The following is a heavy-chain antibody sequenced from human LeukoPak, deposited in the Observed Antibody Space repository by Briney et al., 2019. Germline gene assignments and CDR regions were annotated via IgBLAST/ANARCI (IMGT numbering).Heavy chain of an antibody. CDR2: IKQDGSEK. D-gene: IGHD6-19*01. CDR1: GFTFSSYW. CDR3: ATSSGWYPSDAFDI. J-gene: IGHJ3*02. Sequence: PGGSLRLSCAASGFTFSSYWMSWVRQAPGKGLEWVANIKQDGSEKYYVDSVKGRFTISRDNAKNSLYLQMNSLRAEDTAVYYCATSSGWYPSDAFDIWGQGTMVTVSS. V-gene: IGHV3-7*01.